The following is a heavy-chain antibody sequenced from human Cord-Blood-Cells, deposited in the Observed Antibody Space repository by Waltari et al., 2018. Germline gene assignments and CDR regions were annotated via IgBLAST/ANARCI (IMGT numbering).Heavy chain of an antibody. Sequence: EVKLVESGGGLVQPGGSLRLSCAASGFTFSRYSMHWVRQAPGKGLGWVSYISSSSSTIYYANSVKGRFTISRDKAKNSLYLQMNSLRDEDTAVYYCARDSGYCSGGSCYYDAFDIWGQGTMVTVSS. V-gene: IGHV3-48*02. J-gene: IGHJ3*02. CDR2: ISSSSSTI. D-gene: IGHD2-15*01. CDR3: ARDSGYCSGGSCYYDAFDI. CDR1: GFTFSRYS.